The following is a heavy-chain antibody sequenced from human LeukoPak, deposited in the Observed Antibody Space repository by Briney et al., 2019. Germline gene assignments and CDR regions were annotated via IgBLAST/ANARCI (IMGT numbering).Heavy chain of an antibody. CDR3: ARDGGGINWFDP. V-gene: IGHV1-3*01. Sequence: ASVKVSCKASGYTFTSYAMHWVRQAPGQRLEWMGWINAGNGNTKYSQKFQGTVTITRDTSATTAYMELRSLRSEDTAVYYCARDGGGINWFDPWGQGTLVTVSS. CDR2: INAGNGNT. D-gene: IGHD3-16*01. CDR1: GYTFTSYA. J-gene: IGHJ5*02.